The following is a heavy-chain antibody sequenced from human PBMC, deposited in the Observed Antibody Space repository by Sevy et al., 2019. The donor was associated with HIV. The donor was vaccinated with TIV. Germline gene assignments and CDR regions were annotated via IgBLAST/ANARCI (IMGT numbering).Heavy chain of an antibody. Sequence: GGSLRLSCAASGFTFDHHAMYWVRQAPGKGLEWVSGINWNSVSIGYADSVKGRFTISRDNAKNSLYLHLNSLRADDTALYYCAREGLAPYVYGADVWGQETAVTVSS. D-gene: IGHD3-10*02. J-gene: IGHJ6*02. CDR2: INWNSVSI. CDR1: GFTFDHHA. V-gene: IGHV3-9*01. CDR3: AREGLAPYVYGADV.